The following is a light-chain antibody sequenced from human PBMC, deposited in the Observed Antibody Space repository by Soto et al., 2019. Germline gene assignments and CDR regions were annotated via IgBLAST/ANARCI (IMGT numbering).Light chain of an antibody. CDR1: QSLVYSDGNSY. CDR3: MQCTYSPPT. J-gene: IGKJ1*01. Sequence: DVVMTQSQLSLPVTLGQPASISCRSSQSLVYSDGNSYLNSFQQRPGQSPRRLIYTVSNRDSWVPTRCNGSGSGNDFTLKNSRVEAEDVGVYYCMQCTYSPPTFGQGTEVEIK. V-gene: IGKV2-30*01. CDR2: TVS.